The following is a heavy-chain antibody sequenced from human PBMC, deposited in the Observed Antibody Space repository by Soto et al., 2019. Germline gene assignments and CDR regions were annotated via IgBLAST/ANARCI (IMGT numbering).Heavy chain of an antibody. CDR2: IDYSGRT. CDR3: AADVGGYIYGLARH. CDR1: GGSISSNNW. V-gene: IGHV4-4*02. D-gene: IGHD4-17*01. J-gene: IGHJ4*02. Sequence: SETLSLTCAVSGGSISSNNWWRWGRQPPGKGLEWIGYIDYSGRTNYNPSLKSRVTISVDTSKNQFSLKLSSLRPEDTAVYYCAADVGGYIYGLARHWGPGTLVTVSS.